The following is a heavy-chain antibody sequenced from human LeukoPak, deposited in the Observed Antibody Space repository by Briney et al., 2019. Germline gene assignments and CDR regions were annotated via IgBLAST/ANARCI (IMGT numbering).Heavy chain of an antibody. CDR3: TTEGYCSGDNCYSFDH. J-gene: IGHJ4*02. D-gene: IGHD2-15*01. V-gene: IGHV3-15*01. CDR2: IKSRTDGGTI. CDR1: GFTFSSYS. Sequence: GGSLRLSCAASGFTFSSYSMNWVRQAPGKGLEWVGRIKSRTDGGTIDYAAPVKGRFTLSRDDSKNTVYLQMNSLKTEDTAVYYCTTEGYCSGDNCYSFDHWGQGSLVTVSS.